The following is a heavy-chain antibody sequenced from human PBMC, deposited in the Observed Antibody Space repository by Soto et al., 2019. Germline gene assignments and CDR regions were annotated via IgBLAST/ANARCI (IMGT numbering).Heavy chain of an antibody. CDR3: ARRPPGGTAIFDY. CDR2: IYHSGST. V-gene: IGHV4-30-2*01. Sequence: TLSLTCAVSGGSISSGGYSWSWIRQPPGKGLEWIGYIYHSGSTYYNPPLKSRVTISVDRSKNQFSLKLSSVTAADTAVYYCARRPPGGTAIFDYWGQGTLVTVS. CDR1: GGSISSGGYS. D-gene: IGHD1-7*01. J-gene: IGHJ4*02.